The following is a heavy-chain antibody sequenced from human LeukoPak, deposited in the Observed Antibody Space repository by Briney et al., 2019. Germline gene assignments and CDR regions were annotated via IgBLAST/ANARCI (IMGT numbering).Heavy chain of an antibody. Sequence: GGSLRLSCAASGFTFSNYEMNWVRQTPGKGLEWLSYISDHGKSRNYVDSVKGRFTVSRDNAKNSLYLQMNSLRAEDTAVYYCAKFDYYDSSGYYNKVLDAFDIWGQGTMVTVSS. V-gene: IGHV3-48*03. D-gene: IGHD3-22*01. CDR2: ISDHGKSR. CDR1: GFTFSNYE. J-gene: IGHJ3*02. CDR3: AKFDYYDSSGYYNKVLDAFDI.